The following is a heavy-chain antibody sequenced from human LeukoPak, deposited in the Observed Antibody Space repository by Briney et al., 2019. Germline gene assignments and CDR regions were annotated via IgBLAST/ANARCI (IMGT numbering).Heavy chain of an antibody. CDR1: GFTFSSYS. Sequence: GGSLRLSCAASGFTFSSYSMNWVRQAPGKGLEWVSSISSSSSYIYYADSVKGRFTISRDTSKNTLYLQMNGLRAEDTALYYCATCSSASCYWGGDYWGQGTQVIVSS. CDR2: ISSSSSYI. D-gene: IGHD2-2*01. CDR3: ATCSSASCYWGGDY. J-gene: IGHJ4*02. V-gene: IGHV3-21*04.